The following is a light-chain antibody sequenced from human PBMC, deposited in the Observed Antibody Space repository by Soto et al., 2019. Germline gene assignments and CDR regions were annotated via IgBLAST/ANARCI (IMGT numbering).Light chain of an antibody. CDR1: XXDXGGYNY. Sequence: QSALTQPPSASGSPGQSVTISXIGTXXDXGGYNYVSWYQQHPGKAPKLMIYEVSKRPSGVPDRFSGSKSGNTASLTVSGLQAEDEADYYCSSYAASNNLGVFGGRTKLTVL. CDR2: EVS. J-gene: IGLJ2*01. V-gene: IGLV2-8*01. CDR3: SSYAASNNLGV.